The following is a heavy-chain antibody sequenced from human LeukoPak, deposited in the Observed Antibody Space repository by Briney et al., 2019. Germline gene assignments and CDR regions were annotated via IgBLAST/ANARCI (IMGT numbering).Heavy chain of an antibody. J-gene: IGHJ6*03. D-gene: IGHD3-3*02. CDR2: INYSGST. CDR1: GGSFSGYY. V-gene: IGHV4-34*01. Sequence: PSETLSLTCAVYGGSFSGYYWSWIRQPPGKGLEWIGEINYSGSTNYNPSLKSRVTISVDTSKNQFSLKLSSVTAADTAVVYYWSHFWYYYYIAVWGKGTTVTISS. CDR3: WSHFWYYYYIAV.